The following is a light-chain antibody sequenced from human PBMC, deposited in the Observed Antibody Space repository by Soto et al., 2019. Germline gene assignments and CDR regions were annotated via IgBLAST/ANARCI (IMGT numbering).Light chain of an antibody. J-gene: IGKJ4*01. CDR1: QSVSSSY. CDR3: QKYGSSPLT. Sequence: ETVLTQSPGSLSLSPGERATLSCRASQSVSSSYLAWYQQKPGQAPRLLIYGASSRATGIPDRFSGSGSGTDFTLTISRLEPEDFAVYYCQKYGSSPLTFGGGTKVEIK. V-gene: IGKV3-20*01. CDR2: GAS.